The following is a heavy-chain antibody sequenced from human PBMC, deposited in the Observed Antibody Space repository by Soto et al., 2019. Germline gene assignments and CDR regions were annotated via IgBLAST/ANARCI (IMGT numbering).Heavy chain of an antibody. D-gene: IGHD2-2*01. CDR1: GYTFTSHG. J-gene: IGHJ4*02. V-gene: IGHV1-18*01. CDR2: ISTYGGNS. CDR3: AIAPGTSSFDY. Sequence: QVLLVQSGVELREPGASVKVSCKTSGYTFTSHGVSWLRQAPGQGPEWMGWISTYGGNSNYARKFQDRLTMSSDTSTRTVYMELRSLRSDDTAVYYCAIAPGTSSFDYWGQGTLVTVSS.